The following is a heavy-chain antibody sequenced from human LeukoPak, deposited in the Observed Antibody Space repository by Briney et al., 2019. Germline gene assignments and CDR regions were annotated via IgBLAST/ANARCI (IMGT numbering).Heavy chain of an antibody. Sequence: GGSLRLSCAASGFTFSSYTMNWARQAPGKGLEWVSYISSSSSTIYYTDSVKGRFIISRDNAKNSLYLQMNSLRAEDTAVYYCATGAGRGYNLWGQGTLITVSS. V-gene: IGHV3-48*01. CDR1: GFTFSSYT. CDR2: ISSSSSTI. D-gene: IGHD5-24*01. CDR3: ATGAGRGYNL. J-gene: IGHJ4*02.